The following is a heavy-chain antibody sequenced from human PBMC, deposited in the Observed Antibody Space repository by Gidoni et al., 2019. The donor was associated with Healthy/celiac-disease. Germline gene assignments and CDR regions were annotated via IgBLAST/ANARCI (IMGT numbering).Heavy chain of an antibody. CDR1: GFTFSSYA. CDR3: AKFPVRSPPGY. D-gene: IGHD1-26*01. V-gene: IGHV3-23*01. CDR2: ISGSGGST. Sequence: EVQLLESGGGLVQPGGSLRLSCAASGFTFSSYAMSWVRQATGKGLECVSAISGSGGSTYYADSVKGLFPISRDNSKNTLYLQMNSLRAEDTAVYYCAKFPVRSPPGYWGQGTLVTVSS. J-gene: IGHJ4*02.